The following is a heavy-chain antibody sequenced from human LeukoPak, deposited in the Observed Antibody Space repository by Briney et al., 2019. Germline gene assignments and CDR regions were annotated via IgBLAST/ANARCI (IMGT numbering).Heavy chain of an antibody. CDR1: GGSISSYY. CDR2: IYYSGST. D-gene: IGHD5-18*01. Sequence: SETLSLTCTVSGGSISSYYWSWIRQPPGKGLEWIGYIYYSGSTNYNPSLKSRVTISVDTSKNQFSLKLNSVTAADTAVYYCARDRYIFAGPDAYYYMDVWGKGTTVTISS. J-gene: IGHJ6*03. V-gene: IGHV4-59*01. CDR3: ARDRYIFAGPDAYYYMDV.